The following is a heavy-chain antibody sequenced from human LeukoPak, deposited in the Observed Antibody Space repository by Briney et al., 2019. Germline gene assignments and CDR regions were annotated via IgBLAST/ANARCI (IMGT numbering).Heavy chain of an antibody. J-gene: IGHJ4*02. D-gene: IGHD3-22*01. CDR3: ASSVRIVVAVFDY. CDR1: GGTFTSYA. CDR2: IIPIFGTA. Sequence: SVKVSCKASGGTFTSYAISWVRQAPGQGLEWMGGIIPIFGTANYAQKFQGRVTITADESTSTAYMELSSLRSEDTAEYYCASSVRIVVAVFDYWGQGTLVTVSS. V-gene: IGHV1-69*01.